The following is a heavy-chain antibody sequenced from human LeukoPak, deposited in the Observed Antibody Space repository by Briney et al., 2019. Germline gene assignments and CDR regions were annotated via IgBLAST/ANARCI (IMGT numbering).Heavy chain of an antibody. CDR1: GFTFNNFG. J-gene: IGHJ6*03. CDR2: ISYDGSDE. D-gene: IGHD3-10*01. CDR3: AKLGKTENHYGSGRFSYYYYMDV. Sequence: GGSLRLSCAASGFTFNNFGMHWVRQAPGKGLEWVAMISYDGSDEYYADSVKGRFTISRDNSKNTLYLQMNSLRAEDTAVYYCAKLGKTENHYGSGRFSYYYYMDVWGKGTTVTISS. V-gene: IGHV3-30*18.